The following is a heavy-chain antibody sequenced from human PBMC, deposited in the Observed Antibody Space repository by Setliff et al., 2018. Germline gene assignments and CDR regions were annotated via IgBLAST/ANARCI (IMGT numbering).Heavy chain of an antibody. Sequence: GASVKVSCKASSYTFTNYGISWVRQAPGQGLEWMGWISAYNDNTNYAQKVQGRVTMTTDTSTSTAYMELRSLTSDDTAVYYCAREGRRYYDSSGYYYDPYYYYYMDVWGKGTTVTVSS. V-gene: IGHV1-18*01. CDR2: ISAYNDNT. CDR1: SYTFTNYG. J-gene: IGHJ6*03. D-gene: IGHD3-22*01. CDR3: AREGRRYYDSSGYYYDPYYYYYMDV.